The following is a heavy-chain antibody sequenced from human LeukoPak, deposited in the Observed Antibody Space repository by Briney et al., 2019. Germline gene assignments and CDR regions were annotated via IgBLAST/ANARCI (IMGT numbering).Heavy chain of an antibody. J-gene: IGHJ5*02. CDR2: IYTSGST. Sequence: PSETLSLTCTVSGGSISSYYWSWIRQPAGKGLEWIGRIYTSGSTNYNPSLKSRVTMSVDTSKNQFSLKLSSVTAADTAVYYCARDPVLAGSGSYYNHNWFDPWGQGTLVTVSS. D-gene: IGHD3-10*01. V-gene: IGHV4-4*07. CDR3: ARDPVLAGSGSYYNHNWFDP. CDR1: GGSISSYY.